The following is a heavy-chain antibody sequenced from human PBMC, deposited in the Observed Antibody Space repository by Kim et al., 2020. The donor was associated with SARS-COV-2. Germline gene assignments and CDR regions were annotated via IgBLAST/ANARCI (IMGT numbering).Heavy chain of an antibody. V-gene: IGHV4-59*13. CDR3: ARVPPGLRTIDI. CDR2: IYYSGST. Sequence: SETLSLTCTVSGGSISSYYWSWIRQPPGKGLEWIGYIYYSGSTNYNPSLKSRVTISVDTSKNQFSLKLSSVTAADTAVYYCARVPPGLRTIDIWGQGTMVTVSS. D-gene: IGHD4-17*01. J-gene: IGHJ3*02. CDR1: GGSISSYY.